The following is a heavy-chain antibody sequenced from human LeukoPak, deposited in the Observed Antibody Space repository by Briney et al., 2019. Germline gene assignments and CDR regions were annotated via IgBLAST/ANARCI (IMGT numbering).Heavy chain of an antibody. CDR1: GFTFSSYA. CDR2: ISDSGGST. D-gene: IGHD6-19*01. J-gene: IGHJ3*01. CDR3: AKEKAVARSSGWHAFDV. V-gene: IGHV3-23*01. Sequence: GGSLRLSCAASGFTFSSYAMTWVRQAPGKGLEWVSTISDSGGSTYYADSVKGRFTNSRDNSKNTLYLQMNSLRADDTAVYFCAKEKAVARSSGWHAFDVWGQGSLVTVS.